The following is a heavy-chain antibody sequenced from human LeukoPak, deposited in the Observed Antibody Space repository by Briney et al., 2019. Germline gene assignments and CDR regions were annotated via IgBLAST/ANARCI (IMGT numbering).Heavy chain of an antibody. Sequence: ASVKVSCKASGYTFTGYYMHWVRQAPGQGLEWMGRINPNSGGTNYAQKFQGRVTMTRDTSVSTAYMELSRLRSDDTAVYYCASFNPYDSSGYYYLDYWGQGTLVTVSS. D-gene: IGHD3-22*01. J-gene: IGHJ4*02. V-gene: IGHV1-2*06. CDR2: INPNSGGT. CDR1: GYTFTGYY. CDR3: ASFNPYDSSGYYYLDY.